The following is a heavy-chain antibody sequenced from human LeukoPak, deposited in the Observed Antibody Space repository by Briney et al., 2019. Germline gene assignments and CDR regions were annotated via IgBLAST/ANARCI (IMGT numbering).Heavy chain of an antibody. V-gene: IGHV3-21*01. CDR2: ISSSSSYI. Sequence: GGSLRLSCAASGFTFSSYSMNWVRQAPGKGLEWVSSISSSSSYIYYADSVKGRSTISRDNAKNTLYLQMNSLRAEDTAVYYCARYDYYDSSGYKVAEYFQHWGQGTLVTVSS. CDR3: ARYDYYDSSGYKVAEYFQH. J-gene: IGHJ1*01. CDR1: GFTFSSYS. D-gene: IGHD3-22*01.